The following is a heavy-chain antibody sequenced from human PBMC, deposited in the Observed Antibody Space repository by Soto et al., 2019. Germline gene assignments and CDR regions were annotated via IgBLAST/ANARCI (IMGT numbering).Heavy chain of an antibody. CDR3: AGTRRYSYGYGMDV. Sequence: ASVTVCGKAYVYTFTSSVINWVRQAPGQGLEWMGWISAYNGNTNYAQKLQGRVTMTTDTSTSTAYMELRSLRSDDTAVYYCAGTRRYSYGYGMDVWGQGTTVTVPS. CDR2: ISAYNGNT. V-gene: IGHV1-18*01. J-gene: IGHJ6*02. D-gene: IGHD5-18*01. CDR1: VYTFTSSV.